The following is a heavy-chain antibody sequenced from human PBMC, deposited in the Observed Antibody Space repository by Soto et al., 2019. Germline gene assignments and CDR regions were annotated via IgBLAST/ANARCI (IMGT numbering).Heavy chain of an antibody. V-gene: IGHV3-33*01. Sequence: PGGSLRLSCAASGFTFSSYGMHWVRQAPGKGLEWVAVIWYDGSKKYYADSVKGRFTISRDNSKNTLYLQMNSLRAEDTAVYYCARDPYGYYGSSGYPALHFDYWGQGTLVTVSS. CDR3: ARDPYGYYGSSGYPALHFDY. D-gene: IGHD3-22*01. CDR1: GFTFSSYG. CDR2: IWYDGSKK. J-gene: IGHJ4*02.